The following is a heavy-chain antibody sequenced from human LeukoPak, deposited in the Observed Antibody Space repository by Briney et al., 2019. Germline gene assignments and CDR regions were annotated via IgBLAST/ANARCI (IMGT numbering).Heavy chain of an antibody. D-gene: IGHD6-13*01. CDR3: ARLFRRIAAGGCFDP. CDR2: INADTGNT. V-gene: IGHV1-3*03. CDR1: GYTFTTYT. Sequence: ASVKVSCKASGYTFTTYTMHWVRQAPGQRLEWMGWINADTGNTKCSQEFQGRLTITRDTSASTVYMDLGSLKSEDMAVYYCARLFRRIAAGGCFDPWGQGTLVTVSS. J-gene: IGHJ5*02.